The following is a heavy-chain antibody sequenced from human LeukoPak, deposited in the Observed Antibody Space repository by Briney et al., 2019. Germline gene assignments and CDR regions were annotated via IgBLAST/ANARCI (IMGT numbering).Heavy chain of an antibody. V-gene: IGHV3-48*03. D-gene: IGHD3-10*02. CDR3: AELGITMIGGV. J-gene: IGHJ6*04. CDR2: ISSSGSTR. Sequence: GGSLRLSCAASGFTFSSYEMNWVRQAPGKGLEGVAYISSSGSTRYYEDSVKGRFTISRDNAKNSLYLQMNSLRAEDTAVYYCAELGITMIGGVWGXGTTVTISX. CDR1: GFTFSSYE.